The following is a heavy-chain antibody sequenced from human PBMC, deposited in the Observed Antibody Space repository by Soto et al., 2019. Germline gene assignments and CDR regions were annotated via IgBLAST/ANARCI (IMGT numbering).Heavy chain of an antibody. D-gene: IGHD3-22*01. J-gene: IGHJ4*02. Sequence: GGSLRLSCAASGFTFYSNAMSWVRQAPGKGLEWVSGISGSGGSTYYADSVKGRFTISRDKSKNTLYLQMNSLRAEDTAVYYCAKDHDSSGPFDYWGQGTLVTVSS. CDR2: ISGSGGST. CDR3: AKDHDSSGPFDY. V-gene: IGHV3-23*01. CDR1: GFTFYSNA.